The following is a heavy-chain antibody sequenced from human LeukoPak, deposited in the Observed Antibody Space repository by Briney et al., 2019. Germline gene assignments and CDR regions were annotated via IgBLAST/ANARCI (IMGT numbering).Heavy chain of an antibody. J-gene: IGHJ4*02. V-gene: IGHV1-8*02. CDR3: ARGDSSSWYDY. CDR1: GYTFTGYY. D-gene: IGHD6-13*01. Sequence: ASVKVSCKASGYTFTGYYMHWVRQAPGQGLEWMGWINPNSGNTGYAQKFQGRVTMTRNTSISTAYMELSSLRSEDTAVYYCARGDSSSWYDYWGQGTLVTVSS. CDR2: INPNSGNT.